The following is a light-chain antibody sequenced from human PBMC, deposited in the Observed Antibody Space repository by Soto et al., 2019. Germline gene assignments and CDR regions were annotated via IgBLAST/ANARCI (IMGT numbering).Light chain of an antibody. V-gene: IGLV1-40*01. J-gene: IGLJ2*01. Sequence: QLVLTQPPSVSGAPGQRVTISCTGTSSNIGAGYDVHWYQQVPGTSPKLLIFVNSNRPSGVPDRFSGSKSGTSASLAITGLQAEDEADYYCQSYDNSLSVHVVFCGGTKLTVL. CDR1: SSNIGAGYD. CDR3: QSYDNSLSVHVV. CDR2: VNS.